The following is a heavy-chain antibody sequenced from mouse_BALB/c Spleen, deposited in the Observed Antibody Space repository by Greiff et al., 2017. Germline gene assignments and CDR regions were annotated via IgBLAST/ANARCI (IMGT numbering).Heavy chain of an antibody. CDR1: GFDFSRYW. CDR3: ARPYYGSSYGDY. D-gene: IGHD1-1*01. CDR2: INPDSSTI. J-gene: IGHJ4*01. V-gene: IGHV4-1*02. Sequence: EVKLQESGGGLVQPGGSLKLSCAASGFDFSRYWMSWVRQAPGKGLEWIGEINPDSSTINYTPSLKDKFIISRDNAKNTLYLQMSKVRSEDTALYYCARPYYGSSYGDYWGQGTSVTVSA.